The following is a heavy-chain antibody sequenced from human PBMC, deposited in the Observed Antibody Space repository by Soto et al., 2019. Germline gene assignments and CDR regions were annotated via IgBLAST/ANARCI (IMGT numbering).Heavy chain of an antibody. CDR1: GFTFSSYG. Sequence: PGGSLRLSCAASGFTFSSYGMHWVRQAPGKGLEWVAVISYDGSNKYYADSVKGQFTISRDNSKNTLYLQMNSLRAEDTAVYYCAKVSGSYHYYYYYGMDVWGQGTTVTVSS. V-gene: IGHV3-30*18. CDR3: AKVSGSYHYYYYYGMDV. J-gene: IGHJ6*02. CDR2: ISYDGSNK. D-gene: IGHD1-26*01.